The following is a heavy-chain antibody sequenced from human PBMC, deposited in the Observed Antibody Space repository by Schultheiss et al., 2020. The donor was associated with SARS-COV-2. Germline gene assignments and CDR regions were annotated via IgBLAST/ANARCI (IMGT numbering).Heavy chain of an antibody. CDR2: INHSGST. Sequence: SETLSLPCTVSGGSISSYYWSWIRQPPGKGLEWIGEINHSGSTNYNPSLKSRVTISVDTSKNQFSLKLSSVTAADTAVYYCARGRSSSSSRKPIDYWGQGTLVTVSS. D-gene: IGHD6-13*01. CDR3: ARGRSSSSSRKPIDY. J-gene: IGHJ4*02. CDR1: GGSISSYY. V-gene: IGHV4-34*01.